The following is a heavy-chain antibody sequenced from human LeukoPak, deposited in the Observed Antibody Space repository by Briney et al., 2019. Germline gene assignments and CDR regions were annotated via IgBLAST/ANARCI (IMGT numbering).Heavy chain of an antibody. D-gene: IGHD1-26*01. CDR3: ARVGGSYYHFDY. Sequence: GGSLRLSCAASGFTFSSYAMHWVRQAPGKGLKWVAVISYDGSNKYYADSVKGRFTISRDNSKNTLYLQMNSLRAEDTAVYYCARVGGSYYHFDYWGQGTLVTVSS. V-gene: IGHV3-30-3*01. J-gene: IGHJ4*02. CDR1: GFTFSSYA. CDR2: ISYDGSNK.